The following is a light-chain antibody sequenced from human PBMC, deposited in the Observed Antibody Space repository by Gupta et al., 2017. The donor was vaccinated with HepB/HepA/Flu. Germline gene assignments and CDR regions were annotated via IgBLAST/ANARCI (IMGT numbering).Light chain of an antibody. J-gene: IGKJ5*01. CDR2: AAS. CDR1: SRAISNY. CDR3: QQHDGAPLT. V-gene: IGKV3-20*01. Sequence: IVLTQSPRTLSLALAERATLTCRPGSRAISNYLAWYQQKPGKAPRLLIYAASSRETWVPDRFSGSGSGTDFTLTISRLEPVDVAVYYCQQHDGAPLTFGHGTQLEIK.